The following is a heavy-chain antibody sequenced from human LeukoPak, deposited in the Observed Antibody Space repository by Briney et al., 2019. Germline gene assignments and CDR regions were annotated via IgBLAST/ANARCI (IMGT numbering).Heavy chain of an antibody. D-gene: IGHD3-22*01. J-gene: IGHJ3*01. CDR2: IRTKTNHFAT. CDR3: AKQDSSVYSAFDF. CDR1: GFTFSASA. V-gene: IGHV3-73*01. Sequence: GRSLKLSCAASGFTFSASAMHWVSQASGKGLEWVGRIRTKTNHFATAYAASVKGRFTVSRDDSKNTAYLQMNSLKTEDTAVYYCAKQDSSVYSAFDFWGQGTKVTISS.